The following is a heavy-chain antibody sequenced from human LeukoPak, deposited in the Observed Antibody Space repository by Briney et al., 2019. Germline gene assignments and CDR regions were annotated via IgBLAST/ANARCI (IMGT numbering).Heavy chain of an antibody. Sequence: ASVKVSCKASGYTFTSYDINWVRQATGQGLEWMGWRNPNSGNTGYAQKFQGRVTITRNTSISTAYMELSSLRSEDTAVYYCARGRIPGTIFGVDITRPRVDWFDPWGQGTLITVSS. CDR2: RNPNSGNT. CDR3: ARGRIPGTIFGVDITRPRVDWFDP. J-gene: IGHJ5*02. CDR1: GYTFTSYD. D-gene: IGHD3-3*01. V-gene: IGHV1-8*03.